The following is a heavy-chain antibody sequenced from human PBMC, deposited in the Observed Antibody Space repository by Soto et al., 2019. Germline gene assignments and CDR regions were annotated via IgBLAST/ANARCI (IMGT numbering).Heavy chain of an antibody. D-gene: IGHD2-15*01. CDR1: GYTLTGYY. Sequence: GASVKVCCKASGYTLTGYYMHWVRQAPGQGLEWMGWINPNSGGTNYAQKFQGRVTMTRDTSISTAYMELSRLRSDDTAVYYCARDYSGRYGMDVWGQGTTVTVSS. J-gene: IGHJ6*02. CDR3: ARDYSGRYGMDV. V-gene: IGHV1-2*02. CDR2: INPNSGGT.